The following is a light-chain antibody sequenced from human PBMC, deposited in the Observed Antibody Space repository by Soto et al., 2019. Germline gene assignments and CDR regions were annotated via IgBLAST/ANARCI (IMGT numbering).Light chain of an antibody. Sequence: DIQLTQSPSSLSASVGDRVTITCRASQGVSKWLAWYQQKPGKAPILLIHGASNLQTGVPSGFSGSGSGTDFVLTITSLQPEDIAPYFCQQANSFPLPFGQGTRLDIK. CDR2: GAS. CDR3: QQANSFPLP. CDR1: QGVSKW. V-gene: IGKV1-12*01. J-gene: IGKJ5*01.